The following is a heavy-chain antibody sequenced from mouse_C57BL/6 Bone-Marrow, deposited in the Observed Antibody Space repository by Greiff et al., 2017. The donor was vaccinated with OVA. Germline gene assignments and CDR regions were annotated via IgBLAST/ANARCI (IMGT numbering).Heavy chain of an antibody. CDR3: ARVVTNYFDY. CDR1: GFTFSSYA. D-gene: IGHD2-12*01. Sequence: EVKLVESGGGLVKPGGSLKLSCAASGFTFSSYAMSWVRQTPEKRLEWVATISDGGSYTYYPDNVKGRFTISRDNAKNNLYLQMSHLKSEDTAMYYCARVVTNYFDYWGQGTTLTVSS. V-gene: IGHV5-4*03. J-gene: IGHJ2*01. CDR2: ISDGGSYT.